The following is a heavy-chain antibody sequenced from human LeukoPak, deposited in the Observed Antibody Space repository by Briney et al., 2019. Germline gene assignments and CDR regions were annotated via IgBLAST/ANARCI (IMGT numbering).Heavy chain of an antibody. Sequence: ASVKVSCKVSGYTLNELSMHWVRQAPGKGLEWMGGFDPEDGETIYAQKFQGRVTMTEDTSTDTAYMELSSLRSEDTAVYYCATEESLWYGSGSQYWGQGTLVTVSS. V-gene: IGHV1-24*01. J-gene: IGHJ4*02. D-gene: IGHD3-10*01. CDR2: FDPEDGET. CDR1: GYTLNELS. CDR3: ATEESLWYGSGSQY.